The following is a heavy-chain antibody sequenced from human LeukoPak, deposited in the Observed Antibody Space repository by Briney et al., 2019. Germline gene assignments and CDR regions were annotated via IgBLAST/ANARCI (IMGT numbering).Heavy chain of an antibody. D-gene: IGHD4-17*01. CDR2: ISTSGSNI. CDR1: GFTFSDYY. Sequence: GGSLRLSCAASGFTFSDYYMSWIRHAPGKGLEWVSYISTSGSNIYYADSVKGRFSISRDNSNNTLYLHMTSLRAGDTAVYYCAKTTTDYGDYRSYWGLGTLVIVSS. J-gene: IGHJ4*02. CDR3: AKTTTDYGDYRSY. V-gene: IGHV3-11*01.